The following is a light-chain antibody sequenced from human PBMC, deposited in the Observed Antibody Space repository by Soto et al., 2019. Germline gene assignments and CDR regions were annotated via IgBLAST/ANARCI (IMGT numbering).Light chain of an antibody. CDR3: QQYGSSPLT. V-gene: IGKV3-20*01. CDR2: GAS. Sequence: EIVLTQSPGTLSLSPGERATLSCRASPSVSNKYLAWYQQTPGQAPRLLIYGASNRATGIPDRFSGSGSATDFTLTISRLEPEDFAVYYCQQYGSSPLTFGGGTKVEIK. CDR1: PSVSNKY. J-gene: IGKJ4*01.